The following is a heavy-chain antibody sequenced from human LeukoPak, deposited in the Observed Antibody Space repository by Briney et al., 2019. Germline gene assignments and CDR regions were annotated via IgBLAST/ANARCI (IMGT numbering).Heavy chain of an antibody. CDR2: FDPEDGET. Sequence: ASVKVSCKVSGYTLTELSMHWVRQAPGKGLEWMGGFDPEDGETIYAQKFQGRVTMTRNTSISTAYMELSSLRSEDTAVYYCARGARPRYQLLWTHYYYYYYMDVWGKGTTVTVSS. CDR1: GYTLTELS. V-gene: IGHV1-24*01. CDR3: ARGARPRYQLLWTHYYYYYYMDV. D-gene: IGHD2-2*01. J-gene: IGHJ6*03.